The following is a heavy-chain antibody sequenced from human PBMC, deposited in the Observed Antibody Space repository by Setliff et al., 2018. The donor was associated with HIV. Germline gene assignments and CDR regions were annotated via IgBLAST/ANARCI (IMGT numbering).Heavy chain of an antibody. V-gene: IGHV1-3*04. CDR1: GYTFSSHT. Sequence: GASVKVSCKASGYTFSSHTIHWVRQAPGQGLEWMGWINTGNGNTKYSQKFQDRVTITRDTSANTGYMEVNSLRLEDTAVYYCARDLSIAAVGTDVGGFFDHWGQGTLVTVSS. CDR2: INTGNGNT. D-gene: IGHD6-13*01. CDR3: ARDLSIAAVGTDVGGFFDH. J-gene: IGHJ4*02.